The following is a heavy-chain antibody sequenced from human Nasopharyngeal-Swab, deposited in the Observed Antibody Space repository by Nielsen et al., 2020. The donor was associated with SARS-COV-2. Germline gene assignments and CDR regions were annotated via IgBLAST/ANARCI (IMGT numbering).Heavy chain of an antibody. CDR1: RYTFPGYY. Sequence: ASVKVSCKASRYTFPGYYMHWVRQAPGQGLEWMGRIKPNSGGTNYAQKFQGRATMTSDTSISTAYMELSRLRSDDTAVYYCAREPDSSGWYATSNWFDPWGQGTLVTVSS. J-gene: IGHJ5*02. V-gene: IGHV1-2*06. D-gene: IGHD6-19*01. CDR2: IKPNSGGT. CDR3: AREPDSSGWYATSNWFDP.